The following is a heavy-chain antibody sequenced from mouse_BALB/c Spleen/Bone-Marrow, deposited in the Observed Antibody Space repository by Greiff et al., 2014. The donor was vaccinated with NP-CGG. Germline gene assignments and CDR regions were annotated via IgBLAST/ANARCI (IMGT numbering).Heavy chain of an antibody. CDR2: INPYSGGT. J-gene: IGHJ4*01. Sequence: EVQLQQSGPELVKPGTSMKISCKASGYSFTGYTMNWVKQGPGKNLEWIGLINPYSGGTTYNQKFKVKATLTVDKSSSTAYMELLSLTSEDSAVYYCAGQGYCYGYSYALDYWGQGTSVTVSS. CDR1: GYSFTGYT. CDR3: AGQGYCYGYSYALDY. V-gene: IGHV1-18*01. D-gene: IGHD1-2*01.